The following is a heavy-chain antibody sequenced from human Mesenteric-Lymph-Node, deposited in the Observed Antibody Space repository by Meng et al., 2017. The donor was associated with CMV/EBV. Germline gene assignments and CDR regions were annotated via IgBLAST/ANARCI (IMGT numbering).Heavy chain of an antibody. V-gene: IGHV6-1*01. J-gene: IGHJ4*02. CDR3: ARADVDIVALDY. D-gene: IGHD5-12*01. Sequence: QTPSLTGAISGDSVSSTSAAWNWIRQSPSRGLEWLGRTYYRSKWYNDYAVSVKSRITINPDTSKNQFSLQLSSVTAADTAVYYCARADVDIVALDYWGQGTLVTVSS. CDR1: GDSVSSTSAA. CDR2: TYYRSKWYN.